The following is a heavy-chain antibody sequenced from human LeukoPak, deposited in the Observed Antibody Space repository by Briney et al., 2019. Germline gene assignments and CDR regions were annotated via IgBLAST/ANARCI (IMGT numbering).Heavy chain of an antibody. CDR1: GYTFTSYD. D-gene: IGHD6-19*01. CDR2: MNPNSGNT. Sequence: ASVKVSCKASGYTFTSYDINWVRQATGQGLEWMGWMNPNSGNTGYAQKFQVRVTMTRNTSISTAYMELSSLRSEDTAVYYCARFIAVAGTLKYYFDYWGQGTLVTVSS. V-gene: IGHV1-8*01. J-gene: IGHJ4*02. CDR3: ARFIAVAGTLKYYFDY.